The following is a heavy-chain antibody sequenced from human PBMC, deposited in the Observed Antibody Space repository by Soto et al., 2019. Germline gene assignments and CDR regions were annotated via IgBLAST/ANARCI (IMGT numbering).Heavy chain of an antibody. Sequence: QVQLVQSGAEVKKPGSSVKVSCKASGGPFRSFAISWVRQAPGQGLEWRGGIVPMFGPATYAQKFQGRLTITADESTSTAYRELSSLRSEDTAVYYWAARHCSTTSCYYDMDVWGQGTTVTVSS. CDR3: AARHCSTTSCYYDMDV. CDR2: IVPMFGPA. V-gene: IGHV1-69*01. CDR1: GGPFRSFA. J-gene: IGHJ6*02. D-gene: IGHD2-2*01.